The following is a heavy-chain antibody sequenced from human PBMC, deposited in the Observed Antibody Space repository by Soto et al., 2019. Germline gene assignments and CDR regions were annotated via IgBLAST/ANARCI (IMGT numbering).Heavy chain of an antibody. J-gene: IGHJ4*02. CDR1: GGTINSYH. Sequence: QVQLQESGPGLVRPSETLALTCSVAGGTINSYHWSWIRQPPGKGLEWMGYIYYGGNSVYNPALKSRVTLSADADKSQVSLRLTSVTAADTAVYYFARGGLTRFDSWGQGTLVTVSS. CDR3: ARGGLTRFDS. V-gene: IGHV4-59*08. CDR2: IYYGGNS. D-gene: IGHD3-16*01.